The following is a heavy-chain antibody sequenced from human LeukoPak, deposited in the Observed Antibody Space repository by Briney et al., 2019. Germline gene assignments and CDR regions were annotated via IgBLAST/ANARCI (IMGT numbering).Heavy chain of an antibody. J-gene: IGHJ4*02. CDR1: GFIFSSYA. V-gene: IGHV3-48*02. CDR2: ISGSGSSI. D-gene: IGHD3-10*01. Sequence: GGSLSLSRASSGFIFSSYAMSWVRQAPGRGLAWVSCISGSGSSIYYADSVKGRFTISRDNAKNSLYLQMNSLRDEDTAVYYCARDRGSGSYPFDYWGQGTLVTVSS. CDR3: ARDRGSGSYPFDY.